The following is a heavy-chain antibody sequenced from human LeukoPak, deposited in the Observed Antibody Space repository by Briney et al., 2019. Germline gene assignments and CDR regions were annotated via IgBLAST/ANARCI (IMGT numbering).Heavy chain of an antibody. J-gene: IGHJ4*02. CDR2: ISGSGGST. CDR3: VGPRGSGGSCYPLCY. D-gene: IGHD2-15*01. Sequence: PGGSLRLSCAASGFTFSSYAMSWVRQAPGKGLEWVSAISGSGGSTYYADSVKGRFTISRDNSKNTLYLQMNSLRAEDTAVYYCVGPRGSGGSCYPLCYWGQGTLVTVSS. CDR1: GFTFSSYA. V-gene: IGHV3-23*01.